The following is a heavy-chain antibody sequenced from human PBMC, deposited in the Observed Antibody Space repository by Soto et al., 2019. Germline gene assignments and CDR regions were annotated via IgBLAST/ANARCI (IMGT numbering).Heavy chain of an antibody. D-gene: IGHD6-13*01. CDR3: VHRAGMGGNSWLPGH. CDR2: LYWDDDK. Sequence: QITLKESGPTLVKPTQTLTLTCTFSGFSLSTSEVGVGWIRQPPGKALEWLALLYWDDDKRYNPCLKSRLTITKDTSKNQVVLTLTNMDPVDTATYYCVHRAGMGGNSWLPGHWGQGTLVTVSS. CDR1: GFSLSTSEVG. V-gene: IGHV2-5*02. J-gene: IGHJ4*02.